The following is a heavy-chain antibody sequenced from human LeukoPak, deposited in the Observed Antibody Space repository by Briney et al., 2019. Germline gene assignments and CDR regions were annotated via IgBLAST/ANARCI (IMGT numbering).Heavy chain of an antibody. Sequence: QTGGSLRLSCAASAFTFSSYAMSWVRQAPGKGLEWVSAISGSGGTAYYADSVKGRFTISRDNSKNTLYLQMNSLRAEDTAVYYCAKKGYYDGSGYYMYYFDHWGQGTLVTVSS. V-gene: IGHV3-23*01. CDR3: AKKGYYDGSGYYMYYFDH. J-gene: IGHJ4*02. D-gene: IGHD3-22*01. CDR2: ISGSGGTA. CDR1: AFTFSSYA.